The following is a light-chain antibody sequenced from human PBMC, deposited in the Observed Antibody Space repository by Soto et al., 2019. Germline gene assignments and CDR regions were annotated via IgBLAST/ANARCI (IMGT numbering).Light chain of an antibody. CDR1: SSDFAAYNF. J-gene: IGLJ2*01. CDR3: PVYTHSNTVI. CDR2: EVI. V-gene: IGLV2-14*03. Sequence: QSVLTQPASVSGSPGQSITISCTGTSSDFAAYNFVSWYQQHPGEVPKLMIYEVIKRPSGISDRFSGSKSGNPASLNIPGRQAENEADYYCPVYTHSNTVIFGGWTQLT.